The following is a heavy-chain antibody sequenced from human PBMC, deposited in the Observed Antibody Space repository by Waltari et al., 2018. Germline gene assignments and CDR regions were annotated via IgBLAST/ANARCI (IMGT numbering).Heavy chain of an antibody. CDR3: ARGHGWAAAGLYYYYAMDV. D-gene: IGHD6-13*01. V-gene: IGHV4-34*01. CDR1: DGSFSGHY. CDR2: SNHSGSS. J-gene: IGHJ6*02. Sequence: QEPLQQWGAGLLKPSEILSLTCAVYDGSFSGHYWSWIRHSPGKGLEWIGESNHSGSSRWSACGKSRVTGSGETSKKQFALQLSAVTAADTAVYYCARGHGWAAAGLYYYYAMDVWGQGTTVTVSS.